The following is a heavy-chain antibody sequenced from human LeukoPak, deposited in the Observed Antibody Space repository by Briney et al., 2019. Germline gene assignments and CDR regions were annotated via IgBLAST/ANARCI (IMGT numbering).Heavy chain of an antibody. CDR2: ISSDGSNT. J-gene: IGHJ4*02. CDR1: GFTISDYW. D-gene: IGHD6-19*01. CDR3: ARSLGWYDY. Sequence: GGSLRLSCVASGFTISDYWMHWVRQGPGKGLVWVSRISSDGSNTSYADSMKGRFTISRDNAKNTLYLQMSSLRAEDTAVYYCARSLGWYDYWGQGTLVTVSS. V-gene: IGHV3-74*01.